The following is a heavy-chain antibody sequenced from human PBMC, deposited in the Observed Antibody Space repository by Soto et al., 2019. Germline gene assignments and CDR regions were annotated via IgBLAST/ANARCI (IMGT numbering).Heavy chain of an antibody. CDR3: AREDYYDSSGYLPVRYYFGMDV. V-gene: IGHV1-18*01. D-gene: IGHD3-22*01. CDR1: GYTFTNSG. Sequence: ASVKVSCKASGYTFTNSGISWVRQAPGQGLEWMGWIGAYNGHTKYAQRLQGRVTMTTDTSTSTAYMELRSLKSDDTAVYYCAREDYYDSSGYLPVRYYFGMDVWGQGTTVTVSS. J-gene: IGHJ6*02. CDR2: IGAYNGHT.